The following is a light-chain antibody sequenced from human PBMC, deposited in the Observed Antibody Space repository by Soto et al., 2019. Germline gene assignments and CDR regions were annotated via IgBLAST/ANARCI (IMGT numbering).Light chain of an antibody. V-gene: IGKV3-15*01. CDR3: QQYGTSPPT. CDR2: GAS. J-gene: IGKJ1*01. Sequence: EIVMTQSPATLSVSPWERATLSCRASQSVSSNLAWYQQKPGQAPRLLIYGASTRATGIPARFSGSGSGTEFTLTISRLEPEDFAVYNCQQYGTSPPTFGQGTKVDIK. CDR1: QSVSSN.